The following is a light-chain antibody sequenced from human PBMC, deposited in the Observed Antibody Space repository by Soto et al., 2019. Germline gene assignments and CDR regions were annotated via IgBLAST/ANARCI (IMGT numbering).Light chain of an antibody. CDR2: RNN. Sequence: QSVLTQPPSASGTPGQRVTISCSGSSSNIGSNYVYWYQQLPGTAPKLLIYRNNQRPSGVPDRFSGSKSGTSASLAISGLRSDDEADYYCAARYDSLSGVVFGGGTKVTVL. CDR1: SSNIGSNY. V-gene: IGLV1-47*01. J-gene: IGLJ2*01. CDR3: AARYDSLSGVV.